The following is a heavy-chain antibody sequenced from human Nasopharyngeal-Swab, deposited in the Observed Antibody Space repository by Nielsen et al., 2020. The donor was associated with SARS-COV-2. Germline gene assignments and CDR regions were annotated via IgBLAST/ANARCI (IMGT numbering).Heavy chain of an antibody. CDR1: GGSISSGGYY. D-gene: IGHD3-3*01. Sequence: SETLSLTCTVSGGSISSGGYYWSWIRQHPGKGLEWIGYIYYSGSTYYNPSLKSRVTISVDTSKNQFSLKLRSVTAADTAVYYCARGGGGITIFGVVIIGAFDIWGQGTMVTVSS. J-gene: IGHJ3*02. CDR3: ARGGGGITIFGVVIIGAFDI. V-gene: IGHV4-31*03. CDR2: IYYSGST.